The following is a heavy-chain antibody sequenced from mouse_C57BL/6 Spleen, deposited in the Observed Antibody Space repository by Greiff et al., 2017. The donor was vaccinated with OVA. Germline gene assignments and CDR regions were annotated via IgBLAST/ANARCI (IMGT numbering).Heavy chain of an antibody. CDR3: ARQATVVAHWYFDV. CDR1: GFTFSDYG. D-gene: IGHD1-1*01. V-gene: IGHV5-17*01. J-gene: IGHJ1*03. CDR2: ISSGSSTI. Sequence: DVMLVESGGGLVKPGGSLKLSCAASGFTFSDYGMHWVRQAPEKGLEWVAYISSGSSTIYYADTVKGRFTISRDNAKNTLFLQMTSLRSEDTAMYYCARQATVVAHWYFDVWGTGTTVTVSS.